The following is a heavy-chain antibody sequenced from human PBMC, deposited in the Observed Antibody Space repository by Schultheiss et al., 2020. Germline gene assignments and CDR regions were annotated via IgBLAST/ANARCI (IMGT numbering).Heavy chain of an antibody. CDR2: IKSKTDGGTT. Sequence: GGSLRLSCAGSGFTFGTAWLSWVRQAPGKGLEWVGRIKSKTDGGTTDYAAPVKGRFTISRDDSKNTLYLQMNSLKTEDTAVYYCTTVGTYYDFLIGYFDYWGQGTLVTVSP. D-gene: IGHD3-3*01. CDR3: TTVGTYYDFLIGYFDY. V-gene: IGHV3-15*01. CDR1: GFTFGTAW. J-gene: IGHJ4*02.